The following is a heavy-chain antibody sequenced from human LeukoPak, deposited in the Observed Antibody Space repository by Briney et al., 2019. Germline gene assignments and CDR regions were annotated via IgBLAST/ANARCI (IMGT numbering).Heavy chain of an antibody. J-gene: IGHJ4*02. D-gene: IGHD3-22*01. CDR3: ARPLYYDSTGYHQYYFDH. CDR1: GYTFTSYG. Sequence: ASVKVSCKASGYTFTSYGISWVRQAPGQGLEWMGWISAYNGNTNYAQNLQGRVTMTTETSTSTAYMDLRSLRSDDTAVYYCARPLYYDSTGYHQYYFDHWGQGTLVTVSS. V-gene: IGHV1-18*01. CDR2: ISAYNGNT.